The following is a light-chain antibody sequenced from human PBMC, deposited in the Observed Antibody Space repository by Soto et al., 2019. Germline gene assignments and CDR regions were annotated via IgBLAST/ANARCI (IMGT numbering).Light chain of an antibody. CDR3: QSYDTSLSGSEV. CDR1: SSNIGAGHD. J-gene: IGLJ1*01. CDR2: GNG. V-gene: IGLV1-40*01. Sequence: QSVLPQSPSVSGDPGQRVTISCTGSSSNIGAGHDVHWYQHLPGTAPKLLIYGNGNRPSGIPDRFSGSKSGTSASLAITGLQAEDGADYYCQSYDTSLSGSEVFGTGTKVTVL.